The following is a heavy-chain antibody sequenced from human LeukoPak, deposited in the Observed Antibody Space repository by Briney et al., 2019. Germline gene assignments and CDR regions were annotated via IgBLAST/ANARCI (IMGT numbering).Heavy chain of an antibody. D-gene: IGHD2-2*01. CDR1: GYTFTEYA. J-gene: IGHJ4*02. CDR2: INTNTGNP. Sequence: ASVKVSCKASGYTFTEYALHWVRQAPGQGLEWMGWINTNTGNPTYAQGFTGRFVFSLDASVSTAYLQISSLKAEDTAVYYCAREPSQYCSSTSCYSSGYWGQGTLVTVSS. CDR3: AREPSQYCSSTSCYSSGY. V-gene: IGHV7-4-1*02.